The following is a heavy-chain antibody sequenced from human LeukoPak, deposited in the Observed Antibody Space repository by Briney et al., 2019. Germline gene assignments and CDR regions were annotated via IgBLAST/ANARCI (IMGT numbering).Heavy chain of an antibody. CDR2: IFHSGST. Sequence: SGTLSLTCAVSGGSISSSNWWSWVRQPPGKGLEWIGQIFHSGSTSYSPSLKSRVTISVDKSKNQFSLKLTSVTAADTAVYYCARAGFTFSDYFGSFFDYWGQGTLVTVSS. CDR1: GGSISSSNW. V-gene: IGHV4-4*02. CDR3: ARAGFTFSDYFGSFFDY. D-gene: IGHD3-10*01. J-gene: IGHJ4*02.